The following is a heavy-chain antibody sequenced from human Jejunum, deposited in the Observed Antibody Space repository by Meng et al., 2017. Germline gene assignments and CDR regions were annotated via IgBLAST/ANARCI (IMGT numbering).Heavy chain of an antibody. J-gene: IGHJ5*02. V-gene: IGHV3-30*04. CDR3: AREPVFRSWLDP. CDR2: ISSDGGVK. CDR1: GFSFSSYS. D-gene: IGHD2/OR15-2a*01. Sequence: GGSLRLSCAASGFSFSSYSMHWVRQAPGKGLEWVAVISSDGGVKWCADSVEGRFTISRDNSKSTLYLRMNSLRPEDTAVYHCAREPVFRSWLDPWGQGTLVTVSS.